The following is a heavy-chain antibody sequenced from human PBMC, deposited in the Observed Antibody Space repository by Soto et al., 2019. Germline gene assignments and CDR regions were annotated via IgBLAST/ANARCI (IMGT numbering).Heavy chain of an antibody. CDR2: ISGSGGST. CDR3: AKGVAAWGYFDY. V-gene: IGHV3-23*01. D-gene: IGHD2-15*01. Sequence: GGSLRLSCAASGFTFSSYAMSWVRQAPGKGLELVSAISGSGGSTYYADSVKGRFTISRDNSKNTLYLQMNSLRAEDTALYYCAKGVAAWGYFDYWGQGTLVTVSS. J-gene: IGHJ4*02. CDR1: GFTFSSYA.